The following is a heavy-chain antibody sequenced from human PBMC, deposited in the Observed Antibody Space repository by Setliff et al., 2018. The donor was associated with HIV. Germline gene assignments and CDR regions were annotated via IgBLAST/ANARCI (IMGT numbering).Heavy chain of an antibody. V-gene: IGHV1-46*01. CDR1: GYSLTNYY. J-gene: IGHJ6*03. Sequence: KVSCKASGYSLTNYYMHWVRQAPGQGLEWMGIINPSSGSTSYAQKFQGRVTMTRDTSTSTVYMALSSLRSEDTAVYYCARAYCSTTSCSTSYHYYYMDVWGKGTTVTVSS. D-gene: IGHD2-2*01. CDR2: INPSSGST. CDR3: ARAYCSTTSCSTSYHYYYMDV.